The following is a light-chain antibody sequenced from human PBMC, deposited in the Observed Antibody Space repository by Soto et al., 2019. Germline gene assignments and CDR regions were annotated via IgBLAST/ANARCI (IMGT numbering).Light chain of an antibody. J-gene: IGLJ1*01. CDR3: SSYTTSSTYV. Sequence: HSVLTQPASVSGYPGQSITISCTGASSDVGAYNYVAWCQQHPGKGPKLLIYDVSNRPSGFSSRFSGSKSGNTASLTISGLRAEDEADYFCSSYTTSSTYVFGTGTKVTVL. CDR2: DVS. V-gene: IGLV2-14*01. CDR1: SSDVGAYNY.